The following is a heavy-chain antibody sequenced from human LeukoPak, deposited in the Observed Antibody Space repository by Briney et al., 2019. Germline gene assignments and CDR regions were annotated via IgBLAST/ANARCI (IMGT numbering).Heavy chain of an antibody. CDR3: AREGMRLYYYGMDV. CDR2: IIPILGIA. CDR1: GYTFTGYY. V-gene: IGHV1-69*04. J-gene: IGHJ6*02. Sequence: SVKVSCKASGYTFTGYYMHWVRQAPGQGLEWMGRIIPILGIANYAQKFQGRVTITADKSTSTAYMELSSLRSEDTAVYYCAREGMRLYYYGMDVWGQGTTVTVSS.